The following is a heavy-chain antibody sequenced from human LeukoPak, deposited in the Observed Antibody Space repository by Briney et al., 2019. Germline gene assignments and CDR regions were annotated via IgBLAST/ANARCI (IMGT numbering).Heavy chain of an antibody. J-gene: IGHJ4*02. CDR3: ARGMDY. V-gene: IGHV3-23*01. CDR2: IGVPGGGT. CDR1: GFTFSSHT. Sequence: PGESLGLSCAASGFTFSSHTMRWVRQAPGKGPEWVSTIGVPGGGTYYADSVKGRFTISRDNSKNTLYLQMNSLRAEDTAVYYCARGMDYWGQGTLVTVSS.